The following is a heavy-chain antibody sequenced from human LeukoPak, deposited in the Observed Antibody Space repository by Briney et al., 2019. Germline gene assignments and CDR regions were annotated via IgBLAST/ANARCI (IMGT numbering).Heavy chain of an antibody. Sequence: ASVKVSCKASGYTFTSYGISWVRQAPGQGLEWMGWISAYNGNTNYAQKLQGRVTMTTDTSTSTVYMELSSLRSEDTAVYYCARVESPTYYYDRSGYYYQYFQHWGQGTLVTVSS. CDR1: GYTFTSYG. V-gene: IGHV1-18*01. J-gene: IGHJ1*01. CDR3: ARVESPTYYYDRSGYYYQYFQH. CDR2: ISAYNGNT. D-gene: IGHD3-22*01.